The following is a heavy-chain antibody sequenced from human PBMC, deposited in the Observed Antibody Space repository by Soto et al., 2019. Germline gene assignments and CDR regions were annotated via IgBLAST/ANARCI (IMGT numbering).Heavy chain of an antibody. CDR1: GGSLSSDANF. V-gene: IGHV4-31*03. CDR3: ARGSFSSSSSWFDP. CDR2: ISYTGRT. J-gene: IGHJ5*02. Sequence: TLSLPCTVSGGSLSSDANFWSWIRQLPGRGLEWIGYISYTGRTYYTPSLNSRLTISLDTSKNLFSLRLSALTAADTAVYFCARGSFSSSSSWFDPWGQGTLVTVSS. D-gene: IGHD6-6*01.